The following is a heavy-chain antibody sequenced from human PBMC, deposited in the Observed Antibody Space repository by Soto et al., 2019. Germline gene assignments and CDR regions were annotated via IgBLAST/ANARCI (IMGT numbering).Heavy chain of an antibody. J-gene: IGHJ4*02. Sequence: QVQLVESGGGVVQPGRSLRLSCAASGFTFSSYGMHWVRQAPGKGLEWVAVISYDGSNKYSADSVKGRFTISRDNSKNTLYLQVNSLRAEDTAVYYCAKDGGSGYYWYYFDYWGQGTLVSVSS. CDR2: ISYDGSNK. D-gene: IGHD5-12*01. CDR3: AKDGGSGYYWYYFDY. V-gene: IGHV3-30*18. CDR1: GFTFSSYG.